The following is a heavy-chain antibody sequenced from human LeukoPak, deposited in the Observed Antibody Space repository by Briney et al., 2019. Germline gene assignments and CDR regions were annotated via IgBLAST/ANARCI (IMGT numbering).Heavy chain of an antibody. CDR2: IKSNTDGGTI. V-gene: IGHV3-15*05. CDR1: GFTFSSYW. Sequence: GGSLRLSCAASGFTFSSYWMSWVRQAPGKGLEWVGRIKSNTDGGTIGYAAPVKGRFTISRDDSKNTLYLEMSSLKTEDTAVYYCTTTAWGYWGQGTLVTVSS. CDR3: TTTAWGY. J-gene: IGHJ4*02. D-gene: IGHD3-16*01.